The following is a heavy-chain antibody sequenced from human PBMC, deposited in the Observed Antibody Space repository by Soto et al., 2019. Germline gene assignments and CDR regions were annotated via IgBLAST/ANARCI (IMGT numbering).Heavy chain of an antibody. D-gene: IGHD3-10*01. J-gene: IGHJ6*02. Sequence: GGSLGLACAASGFTFSSYWMSWVRQAPGKGLEWVANIKQDGSEKYYVDSVKGRFTISRDNAKNSLYLQMNSLRAEDTAVYYCARDWSITMVRGPYYYGMDVWGQGTTVTVSS. CDR2: IKQDGSEK. CDR3: ARDWSITMVRGPYYYGMDV. CDR1: GFTFSSYW. V-gene: IGHV3-7*05.